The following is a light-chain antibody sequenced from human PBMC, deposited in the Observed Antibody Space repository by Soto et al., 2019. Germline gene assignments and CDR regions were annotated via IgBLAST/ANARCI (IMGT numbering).Light chain of an antibody. J-gene: IGKJ2*01. V-gene: IGKV3-20*01. Sequence: DIVLTQSPGTLSLSPGERATLSCRASQSVSSAYILWFQQKPGQAPRLLIYGASYRAAGIPDRFGGSGSGTDFTLTITRLEPEDFAVYYCHQFGISPYAFGPGTKLEIK. CDR3: HQFGISPYA. CDR2: GAS. CDR1: QSVSSAY.